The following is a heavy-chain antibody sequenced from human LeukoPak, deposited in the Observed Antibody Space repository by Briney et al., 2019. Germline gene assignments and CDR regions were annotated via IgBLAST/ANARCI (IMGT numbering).Heavy chain of an antibody. CDR2: ISSTGSDI. J-gene: IGHJ4*02. CDR1: GFIFSNYE. V-gene: IGHV3-48*03. CDR3: ARDLPTGTYRAYFDN. D-gene: IGHD1-26*01. Sequence: PRGSPRLSCAGSGFIFSNYEMNWVCQAPGKGLEWVSYISSTGSDIYYADSVKGRYTITRDNAENSLYLQMNSLRAEDTAVYYCARDLPTGTYRAYFDNWGQGTLVTVSS.